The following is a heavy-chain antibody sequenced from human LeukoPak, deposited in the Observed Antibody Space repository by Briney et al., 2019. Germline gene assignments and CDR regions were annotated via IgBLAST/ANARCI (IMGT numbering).Heavy chain of an antibody. V-gene: IGHV3-13*01. CDR2: IGTGGDT. J-gene: IGHJ5*02. CDR1: GFSFDNYD. D-gene: IGHD3-10*01. CDR3: VRDYGPGGFGP. Sequence: ETGGSLRLSCAVSGFSFDNYDMHWVRLISGEGLEWVAAIGTGGDTYYRDSVKGRFTISRGNAKNSLYLQMNSLRVGDTAVYYCVRDYGPGGFGPWGQGALVTVSS.